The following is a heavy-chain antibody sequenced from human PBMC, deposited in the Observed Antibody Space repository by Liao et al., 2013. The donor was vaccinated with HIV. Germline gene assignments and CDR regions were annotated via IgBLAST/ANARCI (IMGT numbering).Heavy chain of an antibody. Sequence: QLQQWGAGLLKPSETLSLTCAVYGGSFTNHYWTWIRQSPGKGLEWIGEISHGEETNYNMSLKSRVTISEDESLNQFSLTLTNLTAADTAMYYCARRETYGSSGYYYVDYFDYWGQGTLSPSPQ. V-gene: IGHV4-34*01. CDR3: ARRETYGSSGYYYVDYFDY. D-gene: IGHD3-22*01. J-gene: IGHJ4*02. CDR2: ISHGEET. CDR1: GGSFTNHY.